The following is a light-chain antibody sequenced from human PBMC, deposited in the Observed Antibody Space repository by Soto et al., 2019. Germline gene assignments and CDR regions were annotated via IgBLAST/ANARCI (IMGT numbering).Light chain of an antibody. CDR2: AAS. CDR3: QQYSNWPPYT. Sequence: EIVMTQSPATLSVSPGERATLSCRASQSVSSKLAWYQPKPGQAPRLHIYAASTRATGIPARFSGSGSGTEFTLTITSLQSEDFAVYYCQQYSNWPPYTFGQGTKLEIK. V-gene: IGKV3-15*01. J-gene: IGKJ2*01. CDR1: QSVSSK.